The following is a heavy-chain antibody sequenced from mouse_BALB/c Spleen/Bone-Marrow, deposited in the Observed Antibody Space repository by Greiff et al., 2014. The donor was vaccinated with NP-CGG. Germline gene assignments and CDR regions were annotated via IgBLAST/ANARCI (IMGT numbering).Heavy chain of an antibody. CDR3: ARGGDNYAWFPY. CDR2: IDPSDSYT. Sequence: QVQLKESGAEFVKPGASVKVSCKASGYTFTTYWMHWVKQRPGQGLEWIGQIDPSDSYTNYSQKFKGKATLTVDKSSSTAYMQLSSLSSEDSAVYYCARGGDNYAWFPYWGQGTLVTVSA. V-gene: IGHV1-69*02. D-gene: IGHD1-3*01. CDR1: GYTFTTYW. J-gene: IGHJ3*01.